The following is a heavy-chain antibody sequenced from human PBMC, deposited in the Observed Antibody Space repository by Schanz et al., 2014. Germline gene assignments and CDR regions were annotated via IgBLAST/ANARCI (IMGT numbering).Heavy chain of an antibody. V-gene: IGHV3-11*03. D-gene: IGHD6-19*01. CDR1: GFVFGDYY. CDR2: ISDSGTYT. Sequence: QVHLMESGGGVVQPGRSLRLSCAASGFVFGDYYMTWIRQAPGKGLEWLSYISDSGTYTNYADSVKGRFTISRDNAKSSLYLQMNSLRVEDTAVYYCAASSGWHPSTDYWGQGTLVTVSS. J-gene: IGHJ4*02. CDR3: AASSGWHPSTDY.